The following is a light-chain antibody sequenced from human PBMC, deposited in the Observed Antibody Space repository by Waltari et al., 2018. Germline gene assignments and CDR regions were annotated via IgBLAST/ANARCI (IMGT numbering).Light chain of an antibody. J-gene: IGLJ2*01. CDR2: GNH. CDR3: QSYDSSLSGVV. CDR1: SSNIGAHSD. Sequence: QSVLTQPPPVSRAPGQRVTIPCTGSSSNIGAHSDVHWYRHLPGTAPRLLIYGNHHRPSGVPDRFSGSKSGTSASLAITGLQAEDEADYYCQSYDSSLSGVVFGGVTKLTVL. V-gene: IGLV1-40*01.